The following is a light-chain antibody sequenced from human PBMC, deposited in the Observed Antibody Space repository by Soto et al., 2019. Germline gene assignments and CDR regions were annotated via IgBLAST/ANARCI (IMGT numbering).Light chain of an antibody. CDR1: SSDVGGYNY. Sequence: QSVLTQPASVSGSPGQSITISCTGTSSDVGGYNYVSWYQQHPGKAPKLIIYDVSNRPSGFSNRFSGSKSGNTASLTISGLQAEDEADYYCSSYTSSSTPLYVFGTGTQLTVL. V-gene: IGLV2-14*01. J-gene: IGLJ1*01. CDR3: SSYTSSSTPLYV. CDR2: DVS.